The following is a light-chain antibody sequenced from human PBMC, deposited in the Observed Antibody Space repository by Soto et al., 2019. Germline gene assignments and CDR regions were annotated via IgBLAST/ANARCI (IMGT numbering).Light chain of an antibody. CDR3: ASYTSTATRV. CDR2: EVS. V-gene: IGLV2-14*01. J-gene: IGLJ3*02. CDR1: SSDVGGFNY. Sequence: QSALTQPASVSGSPGQSITISCTGTSSDVGGFNYVSWYQQHPGKAPKVIIYEVSNRPSGVSNRFSGSKSGNTASLTISGLQAEDEADYYCASYTSTATRVFGGGTKVTVL.